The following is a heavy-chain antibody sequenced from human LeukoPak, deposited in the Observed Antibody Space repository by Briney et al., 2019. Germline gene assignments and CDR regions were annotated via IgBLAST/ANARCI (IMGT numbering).Heavy chain of an antibody. V-gene: IGHV3-33*08. CDR2: IWYDGSNK. CDR1: EFTFSSYA. D-gene: IGHD3-22*01. CDR3: AREDYYDSPTNYYYYGMDV. J-gene: IGHJ6*02. Sequence: HTGGSLRLSCAASEFTFSSYAMHWVRQAPGKGLEWVAVIWYDGSNKYYADSVKGRFTISRDNSKNTLYLQMNSLRAEDTAVYYCAREDYYDSPTNYYYYGMDVWGQGTTVTVSS.